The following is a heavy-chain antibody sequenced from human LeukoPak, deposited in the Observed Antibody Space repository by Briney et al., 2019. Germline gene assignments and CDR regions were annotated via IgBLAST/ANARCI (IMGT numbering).Heavy chain of an antibody. J-gene: IGHJ4*02. CDR2: MNPNSDNT. V-gene: IGHV1-8*03. Sequence: ASVKVSCKASGYTFTSYDINWVRQATGQGLEWMGWMNPNSDNTGYAQKFQGRVTITRNTSISTAYMELSSLRSEDTAVYYCARQDKDSGSCGYWGQGTLVTVSS. D-gene: IGHD6-13*01. CDR3: ARQDKDSGSCGY. CDR1: GYTFTSYD.